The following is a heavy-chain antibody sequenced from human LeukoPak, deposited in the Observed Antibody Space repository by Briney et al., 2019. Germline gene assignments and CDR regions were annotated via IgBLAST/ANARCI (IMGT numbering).Heavy chain of an antibody. V-gene: IGHV3-23*01. D-gene: IGHD1-7*01. CDR1: GFTFSSYA. CDR2: IGAGGTFT. Sequence: GGSLRLSCTASGFTFSSYAMNWVRQAPGKGLEWVSGIGAGGTFTYYADSVKGRFTIFRDNSRNTLYLQMNSLRAEDTAVYYCAKHQRTTGAFDIWGQGTMVTVSS. CDR3: AKHQRTTGAFDI. J-gene: IGHJ3*02.